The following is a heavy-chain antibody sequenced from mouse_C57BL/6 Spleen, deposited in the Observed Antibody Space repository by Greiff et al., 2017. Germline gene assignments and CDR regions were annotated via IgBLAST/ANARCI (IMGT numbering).Heavy chain of an antibody. V-gene: IGHV2-5*01. Sequence: QVQLQQSGPGLVQPSQSLSITCTVSGFSLTSYGVHWVRQSPGKGLEWLGVIWRGGSTDYNAAFMSRLSITKDNSKSQVFFKMNSLRADDTAIYYCAKGGTTVAGYFDVWGTGTTVTVSS. CDR2: IWRGGST. J-gene: IGHJ1*03. CDR1: GFSLTSYG. CDR3: AKGGTTVAGYFDV. D-gene: IGHD1-1*01.